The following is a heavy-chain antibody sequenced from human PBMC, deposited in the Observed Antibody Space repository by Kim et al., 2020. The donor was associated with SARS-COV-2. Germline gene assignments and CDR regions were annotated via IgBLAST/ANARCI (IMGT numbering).Heavy chain of an antibody. V-gene: IGHV4-34*01. J-gene: IGHJ5*02. CDR3: ARGRRAAANNWFDP. Sequence: RSLKGRVTRSVDTSKNQFSLKLSSVTAADTAVYYCARGRRAAANNWFDPWGQGTLVTVSS. D-gene: IGHD6-13*01.